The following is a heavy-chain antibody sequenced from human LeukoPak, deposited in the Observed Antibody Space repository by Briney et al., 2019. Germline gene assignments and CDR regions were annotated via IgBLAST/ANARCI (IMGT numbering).Heavy chain of an antibody. Sequence: PSETLSLTCTVSGGSISSSSYYWGWIRQPPGKGLEWIGSIYYSGSTYYNPSLKSRVTISVDTSKNQFSLKLSSVTAADTAVYYCARLGYSYGTLFFDYWGQGILVTVSS. CDR2: IYYSGST. V-gene: IGHV4-39*01. CDR3: ARLGYSYGTLFFDY. J-gene: IGHJ4*02. CDR1: GGSISSSSYY. D-gene: IGHD5-18*01.